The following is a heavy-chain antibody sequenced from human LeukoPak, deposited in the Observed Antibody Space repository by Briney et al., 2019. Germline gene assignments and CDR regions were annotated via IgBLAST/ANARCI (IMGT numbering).Heavy chain of an antibody. D-gene: IGHD1-7*01. V-gene: IGHV4-34*01. CDR3: ASGCQTKVPPRCYYYYMDV. CDR1: GGSFSGYY. CDR2: INYSGST. Sequence: SETLSLTCAVYGGSFSGYYWSWIRQPPGKGLEWIGEINYSGSTNYNPSLKSRVTISVDTSKNQFFLKLSSVTAADTAVYYCASGCQTKVPPRCYYYYMDVWGKGTTVTVSS. J-gene: IGHJ6*03.